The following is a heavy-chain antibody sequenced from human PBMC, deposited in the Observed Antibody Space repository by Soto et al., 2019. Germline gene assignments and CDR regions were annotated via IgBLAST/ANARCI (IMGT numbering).Heavy chain of an antibody. CDR2: INSDGSST. Sequence: EVQLVESGGGLVQPGGSLRLSCAASGFAFSSYWMHWVRQAPGKGLVWVSRINSDGSSTSYADSVKGRFTISRDNAKNTLYLQMNSLRGEYTAVYYCSRDKMGATADYWGQGSLVTVSS. V-gene: IGHV3-74*01. CDR3: SRDKMGATADY. J-gene: IGHJ4*02. CDR1: GFAFSSYW. D-gene: IGHD1-26*01.